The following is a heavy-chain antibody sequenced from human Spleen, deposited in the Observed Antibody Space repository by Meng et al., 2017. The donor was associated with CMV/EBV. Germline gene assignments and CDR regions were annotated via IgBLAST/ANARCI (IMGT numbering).Heavy chain of an antibody. Sequence: RLQLQESGPGLVKPSEPLSLSCTVSGASISSSSYSWGWIRQPPGKGLQWIGTIYYSGSTYSNPSLKSRVTISVDTSKNQFSLKLTSVTAADTAVYYCARVLDYILDYWGQGTLVTVSS. D-gene: IGHD3/OR15-3a*01. J-gene: IGHJ4*02. CDR3: ARVLDYILDY. V-gene: IGHV4-39*06. CDR1: GASISSSSYS. CDR2: IYYSGST.